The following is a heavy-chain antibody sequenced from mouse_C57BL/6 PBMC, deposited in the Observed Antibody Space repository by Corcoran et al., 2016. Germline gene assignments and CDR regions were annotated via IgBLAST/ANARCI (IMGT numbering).Heavy chain of an antibody. Sequence: QIQLVQSGPELKKPGETVKISCKASGYTFTTSGMSWVKQAPGKGLKWRGGINTYSGVPTYADDFKGRFAFSLETSASTAYLQINNLKNEETATYFWARYRLITTVPGVCDYWCQGTTLTVSS. CDR2: INTYSGVP. D-gene: IGHD1-1*01. V-gene: IGHV9-3*01. CDR1: GYTFTTSG. CDR3: ARYRLITTVPGVCDY. J-gene: IGHJ2*01.